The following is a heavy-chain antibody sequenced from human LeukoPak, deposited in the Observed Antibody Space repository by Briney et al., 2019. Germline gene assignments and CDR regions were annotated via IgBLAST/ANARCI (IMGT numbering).Heavy chain of an antibody. CDR1: GFTFSDYY. Sequence: GGSLRLSCAASGFTFSDYYMSWIRQAPGKGLEWVSYISGSGSIIYYADSVKGPFTISRDNAKNSLYLQMNSLRAEDTAVYYCARQGYSSSWSDPWGQGTLVTVSS. J-gene: IGHJ5*02. V-gene: IGHV3-11*01. CDR3: ARQGYSSSWSDP. D-gene: IGHD6-13*01. CDR2: ISGSGSII.